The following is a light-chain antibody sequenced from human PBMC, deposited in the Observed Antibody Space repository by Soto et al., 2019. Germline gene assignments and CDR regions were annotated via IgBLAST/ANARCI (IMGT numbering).Light chain of an antibody. CDR2: GAS. CDR1: QSVSSY. J-gene: IGKJ5*01. V-gene: IGKV3-20*01. CDR3: QQYDNSPIT. Sequence: EIVLTQSPATLSLSPGERATLSCRASQSVSSYLAWYQQKPGQAPRLLIYGASSRATGIPERFSGSGSVTDFTLTISRLEPEDFAVYFCQQYDNSPITFGQGTRLEIK.